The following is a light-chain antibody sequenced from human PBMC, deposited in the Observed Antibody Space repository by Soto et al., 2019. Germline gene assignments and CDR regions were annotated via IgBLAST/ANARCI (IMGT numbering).Light chain of an antibody. J-gene: IGKJ4*01. Sequence: EIVMPQSPATLSVSPGERATLSCRASQSVSSKLAWYQQKPGQAPRLLIYGASTRATGIPARFSGSGSGTEFTLTISSLQSEDFAVYYCQQYNNWPPVTFGGGTKVEIK. CDR2: GAS. V-gene: IGKV3-15*01. CDR1: QSVSSK. CDR3: QQYNNWPPVT.